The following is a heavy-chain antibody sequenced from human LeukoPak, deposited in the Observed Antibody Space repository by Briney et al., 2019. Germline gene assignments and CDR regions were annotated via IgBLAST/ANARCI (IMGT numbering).Heavy chain of an antibody. CDR2: IYYSGST. CDR1: GGSISSGDYY. Sequence: SETLSFTCTVSGGSISSGDYYRSWIRQPPGKGLEWIGYIYYSGSTYYNPSLKSRVTISVDTSKNQFSLKLSSVTAADTAVYCCARLGYYYGSGSYYPIDYWGQGTLVTVSS. CDR3: ARLGYYYGSGSYYPIDY. J-gene: IGHJ4*02. V-gene: IGHV4-30-4*01. D-gene: IGHD3-10*01.